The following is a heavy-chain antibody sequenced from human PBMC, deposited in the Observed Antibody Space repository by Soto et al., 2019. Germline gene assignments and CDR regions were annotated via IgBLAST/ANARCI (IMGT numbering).Heavy chain of an antibody. J-gene: IGHJ4*02. CDR1: GYTFTSYG. V-gene: IGHV1-18*01. CDR2: ISAYNGNT. CDR3: AREGAKYDFWSGYYYYFDY. D-gene: IGHD3-3*01. Sequence: ASVKVSCKASGYTFTSYGISWVRQAPGQGLEWMGWISAYNGNTNYAQKLQGRVTMTTDTSTSTAYMELRSLRSDDTAVYYCAREGAKYDFWSGYYYYFDYWGQGTLVTVSS.